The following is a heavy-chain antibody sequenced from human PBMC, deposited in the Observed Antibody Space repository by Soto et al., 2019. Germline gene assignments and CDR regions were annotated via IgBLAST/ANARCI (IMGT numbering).Heavy chain of an antibody. V-gene: IGHV3-30*18. Sequence: ESGGGVVQPGRSLRLSCAASGFTFSSYGMHWVRQAPGKGLEWVAVISYDGSNKYYADSVKGRFTISRDNSKNTLYLQMNSLRAEDTAVYYCAKPYLLYGDLDFDYWGQGTLVTVSS. D-gene: IGHD4-17*01. CDR2: ISYDGSNK. CDR3: AKPYLLYGDLDFDY. J-gene: IGHJ4*02. CDR1: GFTFSSYG.